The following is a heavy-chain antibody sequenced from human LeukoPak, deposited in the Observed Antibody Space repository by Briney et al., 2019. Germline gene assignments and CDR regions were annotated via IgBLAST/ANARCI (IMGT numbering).Heavy chain of an antibody. J-gene: IGHJ5*02. CDR2: INHTGST. Sequence: PSETLSLTCAVYGGSLSGYYWSWIRQSPGKGLEWIGEINHTGSTNYNPSLKSRVTMSVDTSKNQFSLKLSSVTAADTAVFFCARHVLWFGEVFTSDWFDPWGQGTLVTVSS. D-gene: IGHD3-10*01. CDR1: GGSLSGYY. CDR3: ARHVLWFGEVFTSDWFDP. V-gene: IGHV4-34*01.